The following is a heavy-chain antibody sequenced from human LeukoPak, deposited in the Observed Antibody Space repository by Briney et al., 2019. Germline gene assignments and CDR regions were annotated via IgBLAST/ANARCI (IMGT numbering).Heavy chain of an antibody. J-gene: IGHJ6*03. CDR3: ARGPYGSGVYYYYYMDV. D-gene: IGHD3-10*01. CDR1: AISSYY. Sequence: SETLSLTCTVSAISSYYWSWIRQPPGKGLEWIGYIYYSGSTNYNPSLKSRVTISVDTSKNQFSLKLSSVTAADTAVYYCARGPYGSGVYYYYYMDVWGKGTTVTVSS. V-gene: IGHV4-59*12. CDR2: IYYSGST.